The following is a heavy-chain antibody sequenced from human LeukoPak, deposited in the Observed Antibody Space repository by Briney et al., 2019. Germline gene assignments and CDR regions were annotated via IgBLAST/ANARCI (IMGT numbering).Heavy chain of an antibody. CDR1: GFTFSSYS. CDR2: ISSSSSYI. V-gene: IGHV3-21*01. J-gene: IGHJ5*02. D-gene: IGHD6-13*01. Sequence: GGSLRLSCAASGFTFSSYSMNWVRQAPGKGLEWVSSISSSSSYIYYADSVKGRFTISRDNAKNSLYLQMNSLRAEDTAVYYCARDVSSSWYDWFDPWRQGTPVTVSS. CDR3: ARDVSSSWYDWFDP.